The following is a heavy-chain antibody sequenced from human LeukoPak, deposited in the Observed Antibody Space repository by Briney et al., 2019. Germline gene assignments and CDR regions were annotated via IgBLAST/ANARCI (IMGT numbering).Heavy chain of an antibody. J-gene: IGHJ4*02. CDR2: IKQDGSEK. D-gene: IGHD3-3*01. V-gene: IGHV3-7*01. CDR3: ARGRALYYDFWSGYSGGYYFDY. Sequence: GGSLRLSCAASGFTFSSYWMSWVRQAPGKGLEWVANIKQDGSEKYYVDSVKGRFTISRDTAKNSLYLQMNSLRAEDTAVYYCARGRALYYDFWSGYSGGYYFDYWGQGTLVTVSS. CDR1: GFTFSSYW.